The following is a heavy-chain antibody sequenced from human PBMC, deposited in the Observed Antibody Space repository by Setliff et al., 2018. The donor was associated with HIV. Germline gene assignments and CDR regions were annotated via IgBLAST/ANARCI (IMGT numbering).Heavy chain of an antibody. CDR1: GYTFSSYG. CDR3: AREVPSNTGSYYKQY. J-gene: IGHJ4*02. D-gene: IGHD3-10*01. V-gene: IGHV1-18*01. CDR2: ISAANGKK. Sequence: ASVKVSCKAAGYTFSSYGISWVRQTPGQGLEWMGWISAANGKKYYAPKVHDRITLTMDISTTTAHLQLRSLRSDDTAVYFCAREVPSNTGSYYKQYWGQGTLVTVSS.